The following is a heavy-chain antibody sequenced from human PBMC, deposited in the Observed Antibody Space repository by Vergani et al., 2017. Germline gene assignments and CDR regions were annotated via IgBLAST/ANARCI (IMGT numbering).Heavy chain of an antibody. V-gene: IGHV3-30*02. CDR1: GFTFSSYG. CDR2: IRYDGSNK. Sequence: VQLVESGGGLVQPGGSLRLSCAASGFTFSSYGMHWVRQAPGKGLEWVAFIRYDGSNKYYADSVKGRFTISRDNSKNTLYLQMNSLRAEDTAVYYCARPLGYCSGTSCLYYFDYWGQGTLVTVSS. J-gene: IGHJ4*02. CDR3: ARPLGYCSGTSCLYYFDY. D-gene: IGHD2-2*03.